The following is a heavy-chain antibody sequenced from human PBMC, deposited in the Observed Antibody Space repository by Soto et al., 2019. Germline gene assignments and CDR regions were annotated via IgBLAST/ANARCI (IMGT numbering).Heavy chain of an antibody. CDR3: ATVDCSGGSCSHAHNAFDI. CDR2: FDPEDGET. J-gene: IGHJ3*02. D-gene: IGHD2-15*01. CDR1: GYTFTGYY. V-gene: IGHV1-24*01. Sequence: QVQLVQSGAEVKKPGASVKVSCKASGYTFTGYYMHWVRQAPGKGLEWMGGFDPEDGETIYAQKFQGRVTMTEDTSTDTAYMELSSLRSEDTAVYYCATVDCSGGSCSHAHNAFDIWGQGTMVTVSS.